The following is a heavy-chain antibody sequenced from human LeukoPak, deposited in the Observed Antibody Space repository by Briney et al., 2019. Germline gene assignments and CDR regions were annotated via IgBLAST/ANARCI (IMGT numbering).Heavy chain of an antibody. J-gene: IGHJ5*02. CDR2: IYTSGST. D-gene: IGHD6-13*01. V-gene: IGHV4-4*07. Sequence: PSETLSLTCTVSGGSISSYYWSWIRQPAGKGLECVGRIYTSGSTNYNPSLKSRVTMSVDTSKNQFSLKLSSVTAADTAVYYCARETSSSWYNWFDPWGQGTLVTVSS. CDR1: GGSISSYY. CDR3: ARETSSSWYNWFDP.